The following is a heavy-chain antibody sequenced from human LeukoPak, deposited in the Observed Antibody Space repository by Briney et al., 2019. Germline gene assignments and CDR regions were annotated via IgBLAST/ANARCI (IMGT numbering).Heavy chain of an antibody. J-gene: IGHJ4*02. CDR3: ARRGSSWYSYFDY. CDR1: GSIFSNYW. Sequence: GASLQFCCEGAGSIFSNYWIGGGRPLAGKGLEGMVIIYPGDSETRYSPSFQGQVTISADKTISTAYLQWSSLKASDTAMYYCARRGSSWYSYFDYWGQGTLVTVSS. D-gene: IGHD6-13*01. V-gene: IGHV5-51*01. CDR2: IYPGDSET.